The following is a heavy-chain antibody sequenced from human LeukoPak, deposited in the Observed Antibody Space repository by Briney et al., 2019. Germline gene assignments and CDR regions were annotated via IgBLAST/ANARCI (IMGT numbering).Heavy chain of an antibody. CDR3: ARDVFFRAHNWFDP. J-gene: IGHJ5*02. D-gene: IGHD3-16*01. CDR1: GVSFSGYY. CDR2: INHSGST. V-gene: IGHV4-34*01. Sequence: PSETLSLTCAVYGVSFSGYYWSWIRQPPGKGLEWIGEINHSGSTNYNPSLKSRVTISADTPKNQFSLKLSSVTAADTAVYYCARDVFFRAHNWFDPWGQGTLVTVSS.